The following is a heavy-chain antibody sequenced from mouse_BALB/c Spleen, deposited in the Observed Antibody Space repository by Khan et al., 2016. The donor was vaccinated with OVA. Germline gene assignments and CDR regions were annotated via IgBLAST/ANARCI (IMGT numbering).Heavy chain of an antibody. CDR1: GYTFSDYV. J-gene: IGHJ3*01. V-gene: IGHV1-81*01. D-gene: IGHD1-1*01. Sequence: QVQLQQSGPELVKPGASVKMSCKASGYTFSDYVISWVKLRTGQGLEWIGEIYPGSGSTYYNEKFKGKATLTADKSSNTAYMQLSSLTSEDSAVCFCARSYDGAWFAYWGQGTLVTVS. CDR2: IYPGSGST. CDR3: ARSYDGAWFAY.